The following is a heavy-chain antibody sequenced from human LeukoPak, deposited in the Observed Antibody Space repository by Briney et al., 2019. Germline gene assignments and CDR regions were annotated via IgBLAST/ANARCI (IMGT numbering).Heavy chain of an antibody. V-gene: IGHV4-61*02. CDR1: GGSISSGSYY. CDR3: ARAVGIAVARY. J-gene: IGHJ4*02. Sequence: PSETLSLTCTVSGGSISSGSYYWSWIRQPAGKGLEWIGRIYTSGSTNYNPSLKSRVTISVDTSMNQFSLKLSSVTAADTAVYYCARAVGIAVARYWGQGTLVTVSS. CDR2: IYTSGST. D-gene: IGHD6-19*01.